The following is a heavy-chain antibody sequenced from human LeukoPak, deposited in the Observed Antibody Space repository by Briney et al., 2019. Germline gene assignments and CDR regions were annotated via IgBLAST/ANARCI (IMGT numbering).Heavy chain of an antibody. V-gene: IGHV4-59*01. Sequence: SETLSLTCTVSVGSISRYYWSWIRQPPGKGLEWIGYIDYSGTTNYNPSLKSRVTISVDTSKNQFSLKLSSVTAADTAVYYCARVSRTRGYYYGMDVWGQGTTVTVSS. CDR3: ARVSRTRGYYYGMDV. CDR1: VGSISRYY. D-gene: IGHD3/OR15-3a*01. CDR2: IDYSGTT. J-gene: IGHJ6*02.